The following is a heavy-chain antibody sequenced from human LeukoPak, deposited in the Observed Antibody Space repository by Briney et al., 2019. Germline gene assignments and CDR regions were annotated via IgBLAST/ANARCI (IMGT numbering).Heavy chain of an antibody. D-gene: IGHD1-26*01. V-gene: IGHV3-11*01. CDR1: GFTFSDYY. CDR3: VRDRGTYRPIDY. Sequence: PGGSLRLSCAASGFTFSDYYMSWIRQAPGKGLEWVSYISSSGSTIYYADSVKGRFTISRDNAKNSLYLQMNSLRAEDTAIYYCVRDRGTYRPIDYWGQGTLVTVSS. J-gene: IGHJ4*02. CDR2: ISSSGSTI.